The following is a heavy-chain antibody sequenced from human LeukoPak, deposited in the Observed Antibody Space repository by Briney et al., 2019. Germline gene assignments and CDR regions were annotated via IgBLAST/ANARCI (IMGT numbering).Heavy chain of an antibody. J-gene: IGHJ6*03. CDR1: GDSISYGSYY. CDR2: IYTGGNT. CDR3: ARDVPIFGVVSYYYYMDV. V-gene: IGHV4-61*02. Sequence: SQTLSLTCTVSGDSISYGSYYWGWIRQPAGKGLEWIGRIYTGGNTNYNPSRKSRVTISVDTSKNQFSLELSSVTAADTAVYYCARDVPIFGVVSYYYYMDVWGQGTTVTVS. D-gene: IGHD3-3*01.